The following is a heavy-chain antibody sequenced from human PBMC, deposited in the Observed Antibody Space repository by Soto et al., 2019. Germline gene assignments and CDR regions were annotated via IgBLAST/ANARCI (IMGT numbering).Heavy chain of an antibody. D-gene: IGHD4-17*01. Sequence: EVQLVESGGGLVQPGGSLRLSCAASGFTFSSYEMNWVRQAPGKGLEWVSYISSSGSTIYYADSVKGRFTISRDNAKNSLYLQMNSLRAEDTAVYYCAREGDYNAFDIWGQGTMVTVSS. CDR1: GFTFSSYE. CDR3: AREGDYNAFDI. V-gene: IGHV3-48*03. J-gene: IGHJ3*02. CDR2: ISSSGSTI.